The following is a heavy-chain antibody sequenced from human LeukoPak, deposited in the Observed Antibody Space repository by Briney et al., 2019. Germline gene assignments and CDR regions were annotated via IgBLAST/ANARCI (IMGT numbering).Heavy chain of an antibody. CDR3: ARGYGSGSYLY. V-gene: IGHV3-20*04. J-gene: IGHJ4*02. CDR1: GFTFDDYG. D-gene: IGHD3-10*01. CDR2: INCDGGRR. Sequence: GSLRLSCAASGFTFDDYGMSWVRQAPGKGLEWVSGINCDGGRRGYSDSVKGRFTISRDNAKNSLYLQMTSLRAEDTALYYCARGYGSGSYLYWGQGTLVSVS.